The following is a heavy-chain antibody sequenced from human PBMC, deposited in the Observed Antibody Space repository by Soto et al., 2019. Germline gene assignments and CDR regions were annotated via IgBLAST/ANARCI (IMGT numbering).Heavy chain of an antibody. V-gene: IGHV1-24*01. CDR2: FDPEDGET. D-gene: IGHD1-26*01. CDR1: GYRLTELS. Sequence: GASVKVSCEVSGYRLTELSMHWVRQAPGQGLEWMGGFDPEDGETIYAQKFQGRVTMTEDTSTDTAYMELSSLRSEDTAVYYCATGLYYSHRPPTYGYYFDYWGQGTLVTVSS. CDR3: ATGLYYSHRPPTYGYYFDY. J-gene: IGHJ4*02.